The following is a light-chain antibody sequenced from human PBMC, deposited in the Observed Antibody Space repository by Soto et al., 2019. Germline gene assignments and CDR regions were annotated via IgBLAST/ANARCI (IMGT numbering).Light chain of an antibody. Sequence: DIQLTQSPSFLSASVGDRITITCRASQGVRGNLAWYQQKPGRAPKLLISAASSLESGVPSRFSGSGSGTEFTLTISCLQPEDFATYYCQQVNDYPLTFGGGTKVDIK. CDR3: QQVNDYPLT. CDR2: AAS. CDR1: QGVRGN. V-gene: IGKV1-9*01. J-gene: IGKJ4*01.